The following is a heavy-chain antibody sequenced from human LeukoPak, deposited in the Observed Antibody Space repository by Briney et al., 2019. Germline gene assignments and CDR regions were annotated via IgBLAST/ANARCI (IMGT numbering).Heavy chain of an antibody. Sequence: ASVKVSCKASGYTFTIYYMHWVRQAPGHGLEGMVWINPNSGGTSYARRFQGRVTMTRDTTISTAYMELSRLTSDDTAVYYCARNPAYCTSTSCYNDYWGQGTLVTVSS. CDR3: ARNPAYCTSTSCYNDY. CDR2: INPNSGGT. J-gene: IGHJ4*02. D-gene: IGHD2-2*02. V-gene: IGHV1-2*02. CDR1: GYTFTIYY.